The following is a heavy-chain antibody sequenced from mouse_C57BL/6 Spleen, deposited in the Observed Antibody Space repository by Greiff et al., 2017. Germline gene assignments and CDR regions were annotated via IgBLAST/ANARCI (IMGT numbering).Heavy chain of an antibody. D-gene: IGHD4-1*01. J-gene: IGHJ2*01. CDR3: ASPLGRGGYFDY. V-gene: IGHV1-69*01. CDR2: IDPSDSYT. Sequence: QVQLQQPGAELVMPGASVKLSCKASGYTFTSYWMHWVKQRPGQGLEWIGEIDPSDSYTNYNQKFKGKSTLTVDKSSSTAYMQLSSLTSEDSAVYYCASPLGRGGYFDYWGQGTTLTVSS. CDR1: GYTFTSYW.